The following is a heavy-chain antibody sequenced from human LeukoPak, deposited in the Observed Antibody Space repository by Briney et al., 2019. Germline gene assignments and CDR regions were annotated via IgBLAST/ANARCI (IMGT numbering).Heavy chain of an antibody. Sequence: SETLSLTCAVYGGSFSGYYWSWIRQPPGKGLEWIGEINHSGSTNYNPSLESRVTISVDTSKNQFSLKLSSVTAADTAVYYCARLEATVTIFDYWGQGTLVTVSS. CDR1: GGSFSGYY. CDR2: INHSGST. CDR3: ARLEATVTIFDY. V-gene: IGHV4-34*01. D-gene: IGHD4-17*01. J-gene: IGHJ4*02.